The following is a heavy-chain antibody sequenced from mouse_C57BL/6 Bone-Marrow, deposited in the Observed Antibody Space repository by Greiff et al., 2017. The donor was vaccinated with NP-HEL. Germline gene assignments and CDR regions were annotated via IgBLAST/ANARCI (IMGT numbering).Heavy chain of an antibody. Sequence: EVKLQESGPGMVKPSQSLSLTCTVTGYSITSGYDWHWIRHFPGNKLEWMGYISYSGSTNYNPSLKSRISITHDTSKNHFFLKLNSVTTEDTATYYCARTGDYDGGFAYWGQGTLVTVSA. CDR2: ISYSGST. J-gene: IGHJ3*01. CDR3: ARTGDYDGGFAY. CDR1: GYSITSGYD. V-gene: IGHV3-1*01. D-gene: IGHD2-4*01.